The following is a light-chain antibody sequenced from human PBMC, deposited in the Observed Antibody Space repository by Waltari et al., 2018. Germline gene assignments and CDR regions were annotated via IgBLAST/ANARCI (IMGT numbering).Light chain of an antibody. CDR3: QQYDNWPPYT. CDR2: AAS. V-gene: IGKV3-15*01. J-gene: IGKJ2*01. CDR1: QSVSSN. Sequence: EIVMTQSPATLSVSPGERATPPCRASQSVSSNLAWYQQHPGQAPRLLIFAASNRASGIPARFTGSGSGTEFTLTISSLQSEDFADYYCQQYDNWPPYTFGQGTKLELK.